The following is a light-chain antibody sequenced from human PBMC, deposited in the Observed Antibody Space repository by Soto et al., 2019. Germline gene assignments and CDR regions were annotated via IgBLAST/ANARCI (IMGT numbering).Light chain of an antibody. J-gene: IGKJ4*02. Sequence: EIILTQSPATRSLSPGERDTLSCRASQGVSRHLAWYQQKPGQAPRFLIYDASNRASGIPARFSGSGSGTDFTLTISSLEPEDFAVYYCQQRGSRPLTVGGGTKVEI. CDR2: DAS. CDR1: QGVSRH. CDR3: QQRGSRPLT. V-gene: IGKV3-11*01.